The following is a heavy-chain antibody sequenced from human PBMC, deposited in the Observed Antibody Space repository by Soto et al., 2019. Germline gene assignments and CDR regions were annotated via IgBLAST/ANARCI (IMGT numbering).Heavy chain of an antibody. CDR2: IYSSGST. CDR1: GDSIRGYY. Sequence: QVQLQESGPGLVKPSETLSLTCTVSGDSIRGYYWSWIRQHPGKGLEWIGYIYSSGSTNYNPPLTSRVTISVDTSKNQSSLTLSTLTAGVTPVYDYATCPHSQLWLPYFDYWGQGTLVTVSS. D-gene: IGHD6-19*01. CDR3: ATCPHSQLWLPYFDY. V-gene: IGHV4-59*08. J-gene: IGHJ4*02.